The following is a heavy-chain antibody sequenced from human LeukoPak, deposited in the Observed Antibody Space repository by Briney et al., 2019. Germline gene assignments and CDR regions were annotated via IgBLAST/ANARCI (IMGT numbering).Heavy chain of an antibody. D-gene: IGHD2-2*01. CDR1: GFTFSTYA. V-gene: IGHV3-30-3*01. J-gene: IGHJ4*02. Sequence: GRSPRLSCAASGFTFSTYAMHWVRQAPGKGLEWVAVISYDGSNRYADSVKGRFTISRDSSRHTVYLQMNSLRDEDTAVYYCARDQGYCTTTSCYSIGGYFDYWGQGTLVTVSS. CDR3: ARDQGYCTTTSCYSIGGYFDY. CDR2: ISYDGSNR.